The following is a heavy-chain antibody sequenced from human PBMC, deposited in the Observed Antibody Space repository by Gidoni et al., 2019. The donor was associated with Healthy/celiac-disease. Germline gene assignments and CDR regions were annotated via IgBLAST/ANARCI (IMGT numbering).Heavy chain of an antibody. CDR2: ISGSGGST. J-gene: IGHJ4*02. CDR1: GFTFRSYA. V-gene: IGHV3-23*01. Sequence: EVQLLESGGGLVQPGGSLSLACPASGFTFRSYAMSWVRQAPGKGLEWVSAISGSGGSTYYADSVKGRFTISRDNSKNTLYLQMNSLRAEDTAVYYCAKVLRVVPAAPFDYWGQGTLVTVSS. CDR3: AKVLRVVPAAPFDY. D-gene: IGHD2-2*01.